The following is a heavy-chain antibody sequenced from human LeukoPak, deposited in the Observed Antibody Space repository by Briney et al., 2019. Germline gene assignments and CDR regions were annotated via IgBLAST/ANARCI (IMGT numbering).Heavy chain of an antibody. Sequence: ASVKVSCKASGYPFTAYYMHWVRQAPGQGLEWMGWINPNNGDTMYGEKFQGRVTMTRDTSISTAYMELSRLRSDDTAVYYCAREHYSGYDYSWFDPWGQGTLVTVSS. CDR3: AREHYSGYDYSWFDP. CDR2: INPNNGDT. D-gene: IGHD5-12*01. V-gene: IGHV1-2*02. J-gene: IGHJ5*02. CDR1: GYPFTAYY.